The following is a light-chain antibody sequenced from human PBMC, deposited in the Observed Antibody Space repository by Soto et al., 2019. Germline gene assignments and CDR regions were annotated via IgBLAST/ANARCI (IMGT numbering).Light chain of an antibody. CDR2: SAS. CDR1: ETIIDY. V-gene: IGKV1-39*01. J-gene: IGKJ2*01. CDR3: QQSFSAPRT. Sequence: DIQMSQSPSSLSASVGDSVTITCRASETIIDYLNWYQQKPGEAPKLLIFSASSLHSGVPSRFRGSGSGTHFTLTISSLQPEDFATYFCQQSFSAPRTFGQGTKLQAK.